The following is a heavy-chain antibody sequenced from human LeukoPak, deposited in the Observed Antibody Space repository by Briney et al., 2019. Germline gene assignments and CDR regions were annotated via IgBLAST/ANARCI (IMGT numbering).Heavy chain of an antibody. CDR3: AKGYHELLWFGKSHFDY. V-gene: IGHV3-9*03. CDR2: ISWNSGRI. D-gene: IGHD3-10*01. Sequence: GRSLTLSCAASGFTFDDYAMHWVRQAPGKGLEWVSGISWNSGRIGYADSVKGRFTISRDNAKNSLYLQMNSLRAEDMALYYCAKGYHELLWFGKSHFDYWGQGTLVTVSS. CDR1: GFTFDDYA. J-gene: IGHJ4*02.